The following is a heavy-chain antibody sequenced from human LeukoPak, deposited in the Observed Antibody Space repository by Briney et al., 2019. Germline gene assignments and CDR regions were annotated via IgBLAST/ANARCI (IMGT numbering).Heavy chain of an antibody. D-gene: IGHD3-9*01. Sequence: SETLSLTCSVSGDSRSSGSYWGWVRQSPGKGLEWVGRISHSGSAYYNPSLKSRVTISVDTSNSHFSLRLTSVTAADTAVYYCVRSQFGYFDWLSAFCFDYWGQGTRVTVSS. V-gene: IGHV4-38-2*01. CDR3: VRSQFGYFDWLSAFCFDY. CDR2: ISHSGSA. J-gene: IGHJ4*02. CDR1: GDSRSSGSY.